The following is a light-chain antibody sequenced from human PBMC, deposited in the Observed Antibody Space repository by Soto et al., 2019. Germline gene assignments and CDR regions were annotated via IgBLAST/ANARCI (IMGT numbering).Light chain of an antibody. V-gene: IGKV3-11*01. CDR2: DAS. CDR1: QGVGRV. CDR3: QQRGGWPLT. J-gene: IGKJ4*01. Sequence: EIVLTQSPATLSLSPGERAALSCRASQGVGRVLAWYQQKPGQAPRLLIYDASNRATGIPARFRGSGSGTDFTLAINNLEPEDFAVYYCQQRGGWPLTFGGGTKVEL.